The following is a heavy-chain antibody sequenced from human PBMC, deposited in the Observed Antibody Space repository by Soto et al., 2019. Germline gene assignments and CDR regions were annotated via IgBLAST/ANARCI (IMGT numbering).Heavy chain of an antibody. V-gene: IGHV3-48*03. CDR1: GFTFNSYE. CDR3: AREDTRKAWAFDF. Sequence: EVQLVESGGGLVQPGGSLRLSCAASGFTFNSYEMNWVRQAPGQGLEWVSYISSSGNTIYYADSVKGRFTISRDNAKNSLYVQLNSLRAEDTAVYYCAREDTRKAWAFDFWGQGTLVTVSS. CDR2: ISSSGNTI. J-gene: IGHJ4*02. D-gene: IGHD5-18*01.